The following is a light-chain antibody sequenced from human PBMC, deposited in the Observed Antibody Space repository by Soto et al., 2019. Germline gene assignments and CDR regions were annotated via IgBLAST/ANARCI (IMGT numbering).Light chain of an antibody. CDR1: QSVSSY. Sequence: EIVLTQSPATLSLSPVERATLSCRASQSVSSYLAWYQQKPGQAPRLLIYDASNRATGIPARFSGSGSGTDFTPTISSLEPEDFAVYYCHQYGNSPQTFDHGTKVDIK. V-gene: IGKV3-11*01. CDR2: DAS. J-gene: IGKJ1*01. CDR3: HQYGNSPQT.